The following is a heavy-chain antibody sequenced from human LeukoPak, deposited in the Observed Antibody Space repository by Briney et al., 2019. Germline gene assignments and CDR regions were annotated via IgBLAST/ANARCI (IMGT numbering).Heavy chain of an antibody. J-gene: IGHJ4*02. CDR2: INHSGST. Sequence: PSETLSLTCAVYGGSFSGYYWSWICQPPGKGLEWIGEINHSGSTNYNPSLKSRVTISVDTSKNQFSLKLSSVTAADTAVYYCASTHVTMVRGIIDYWGQGTLVTVSS. CDR3: ASTHVTMVRGIIDY. D-gene: IGHD3-10*01. V-gene: IGHV4-34*01. CDR1: GGSFSGYY.